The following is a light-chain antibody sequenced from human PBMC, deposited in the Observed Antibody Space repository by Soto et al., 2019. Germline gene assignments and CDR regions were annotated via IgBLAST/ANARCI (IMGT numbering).Light chain of an antibody. CDR2: GAS. V-gene: IGKV3-15*01. Sequence: EIVMTQSPATLSVSPGEGATLSCRASQSVSSNLAWYQQKPGQAPRLLIFGASTRATGNPARFSGSGSGAELSLAINALQSEDFAIYDCQQYSNLHLTCGGGTKVGIK. CDR1: QSVSSN. CDR3: QQYSNLHLT. J-gene: IGKJ4*01.